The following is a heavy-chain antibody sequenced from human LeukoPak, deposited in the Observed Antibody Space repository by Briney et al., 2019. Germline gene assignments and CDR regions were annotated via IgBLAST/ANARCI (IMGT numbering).Heavy chain of an antibody. J-gene: IGHJ6*02. CDR1: GGSISSYY. CDR2: IYTSGST. CDR3: AGRATYYYYYGMDF. Sequence: SETLSLTCTVAGGSISSYYWSWIRQPAGKGLEWIGRIYTSGSTNYNPSLKSRVTMSVDTSKNQFSLTLSSVTAADTAVYYCAGRATYYYYYGMDFWGQGTTVTVSS. V-gene: IGHV4-4*07.